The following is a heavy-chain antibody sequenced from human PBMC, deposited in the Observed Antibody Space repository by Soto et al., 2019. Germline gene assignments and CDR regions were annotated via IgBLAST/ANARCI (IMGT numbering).Heavy chain of an antibody. CDR3: VRDTYFSDSSSYTRCFDF. Sequence: EVQLVESGGGLVQPGGSLRLSCSVSGFTLSDHYIDWVRQAPGKGLEWVGRSRNQANGYSTIYAASAKGRFTTSRDDSKNLVYLQMESPRTEDTAVYYCVRDTYFSDSSSYTRCFDFWGQGALVTVSS. CDR2: SRNQANGYST. D-gene: IGHD3-22*01. V-gene: IGHV3-72*01. J-gene: IGHJ4*02. CDR1: GFTLSDHY.